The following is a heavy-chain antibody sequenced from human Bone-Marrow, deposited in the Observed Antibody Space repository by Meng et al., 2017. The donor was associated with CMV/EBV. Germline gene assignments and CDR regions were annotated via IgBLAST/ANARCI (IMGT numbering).Heavy chain of an antibody. J-gene: IGHJ4*02. CDR2: ISGSGGST. CDR3: AKSNWGYYFDY. V-gene: IGHV3-23*01. CDR1: GFTFSDYY. D-gene: IGHD7-27*01. Sequence: GGSLRLSCAASGFTFSDYYMSWIRQAPGKGLECVSAISGSGGSTYYADSVKGRFTISRDNSKNTLYLQMNSLRAEDTAVYYCAKSNWGYYFDYWGQGTLVTVSS.